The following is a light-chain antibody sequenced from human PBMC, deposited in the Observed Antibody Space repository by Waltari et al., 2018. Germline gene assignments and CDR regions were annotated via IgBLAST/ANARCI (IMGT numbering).Light chain of an antibody. CDR3: QQYYSTPKT. J-gene: IGKJ1*01. CDR1: QSVLYSSNNKNY. Sequence: DIVMTQSPDSLAVSLGDRATINCKFSQSVLYSSNNKNYLAWYQQKPGQPPKLLIYWASTRESGVPDRFSGSGSGTDFTLTISSLQAEDVAVYYCQQYYSTPKTFGQGTKVEIK. V-gene: IGKV4-1*01. CDR2: WAS.